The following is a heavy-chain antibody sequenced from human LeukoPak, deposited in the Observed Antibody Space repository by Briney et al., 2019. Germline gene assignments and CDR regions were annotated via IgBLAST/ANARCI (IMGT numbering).Heavy chain of an antibody. CDR1: GFTFNTYN. CDR2: ISSDSSSI. Sequence: GGSLRLSCAASGFTFNTYNMNWVRQAPGAGLDWISYISSDSSSIYYADSVKGRFTISRDNADNSLYLQMNSLRAEDTAVYYCATVDGCSGGSCYSYYGMDVWGQGTTVTVSS. J-gene: IGHJ6*02. CDR3: ATVDGCSGGSCYSYYGMDV. V-gene: IGHV3-48*01. D-gene: IGHD2-15*01.